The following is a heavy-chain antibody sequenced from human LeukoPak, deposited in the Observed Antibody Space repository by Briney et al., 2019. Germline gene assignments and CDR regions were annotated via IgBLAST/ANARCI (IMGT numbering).Heavy chain of an antibody. CDR3: ARGYCSSTSCYAFDY. V-gene: IGHV1-46*01. CDR1: GYTFTSYY. J-gene: IGHJ4*02. CDR2: INPSGGST. Sequence: ASVKVSCKASGYTFTSYYMHWVRQAPGQGLEWMGIINPSGGSTSYAQKFQGRVTMTRDTSTSTVYMELSSLRSEDAAVYYCARGYCSSTSCYAFDYWGQGTLVTVSS. D-gene: IGHD2-2*01.